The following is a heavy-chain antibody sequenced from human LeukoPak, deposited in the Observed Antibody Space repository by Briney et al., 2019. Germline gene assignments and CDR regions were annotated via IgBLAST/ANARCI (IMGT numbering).Heavy chain of an antibody. J-gene: IGHJ5*02. CDR2: ISSGSSTI. V-gene: IGHV3-48*01. CDR1: GFTFSSYS. Sequence: PGGSLRLSCAASGFTFSSYSMNWVRQAPGKGLEWVSYISSGSSTIYYADSVKGRFTISRDNAKNSLYLQMNSLRAEDTAVYYCAKYPSSTSSSLGQGTLVTASS. D-gene: IGHD2-2*01. CDR3: AKYPSSTSSS.